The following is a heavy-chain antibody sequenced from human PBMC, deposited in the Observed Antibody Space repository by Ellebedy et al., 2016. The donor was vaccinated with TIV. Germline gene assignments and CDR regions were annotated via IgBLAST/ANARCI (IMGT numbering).Heavy chain of an antibody. CDR2: IYYSGST. V-gene: IGHV4-39*07. Sequence: SETLSLTXTVSGGSISSSSYYWGWIRQPPGKGLEWIGSIYYSGSTYYNPSLKSRVTISVDTSKNQFSLKLSSVTAADTAVYYCARSIRLQRTPYYMDVWGKGTTVTVSS. D-gene: IGHD2-2*01. J-gene: IGHJ6*03. CDR3: ARSIRLQRTPYYMDV. CDR1: GGSISSSSYY.